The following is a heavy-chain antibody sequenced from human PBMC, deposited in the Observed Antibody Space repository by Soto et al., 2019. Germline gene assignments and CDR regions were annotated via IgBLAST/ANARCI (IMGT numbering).Heavy chain of an antibody. D-gene: IGHD2-15*01. CDR3: ARHRILINCSGGSCLLLGLNWFDP. V-gene: IGHV4-39*01. J-gene: IGHJ5*02. CDR1: GGSISSSSYY. CDR2: IYYSGST. Sequence: SETLSLTCTVSGGSISSSSYYWGWIRQPPGKGLEWIGSIYYSGSTYYNPSLKSRVTISVDTSKNQFSLKLSSVTAADTAVYYCARHRILINCSGGSCLLLGLNWFDPWGQGTLVTVSS.